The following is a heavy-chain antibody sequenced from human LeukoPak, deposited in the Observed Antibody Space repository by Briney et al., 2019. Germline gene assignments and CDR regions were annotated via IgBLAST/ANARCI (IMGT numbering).Heavy chain of an antibody. CDR3: ASRYCSGGSCYTQDTAFDI. CDR2: INPNSGGT. V-gene: IGHV1-2*02. Sequence: GASVKVSCKASGYTFTGYYMHWVRQAPGQGLEWMGWINPNSGGTTYAQKFQGRVTMTRDTSISTAYMELTWLTSDDTAVYYCASRYCSGGSCYTQDTAFDIWGQGTMVTVSS. CDR1: GYTFTGYY. D-gene: IGHD2-15*01. J-gene: IGHJ3*02.